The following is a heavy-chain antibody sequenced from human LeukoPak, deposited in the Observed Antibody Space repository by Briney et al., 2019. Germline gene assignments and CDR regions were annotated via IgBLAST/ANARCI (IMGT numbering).Heavy chain of an antibody. J-gene: IGHJ4*02. V-gene: IGHV4-30-2*01. CDR2: IYHSGST. CDR3: ARSGYSSSWIDY. CDR1: GGSISSGGYS. Sequence: SETLSLTCAVSGGSISSGGYSWSWIRQPPGKGLEWIGYIYHSGSTYYNPSLKSRVTISVDRSKNQFSLKLSSVTAADTAVYYCARSGYSSSWIDYWGQGTLVTVSS. D-gene: IGHD6-13*01.